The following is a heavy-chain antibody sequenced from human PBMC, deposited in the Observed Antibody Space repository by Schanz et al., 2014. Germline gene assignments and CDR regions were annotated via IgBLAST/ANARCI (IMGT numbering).Heavy chain of an antibody. CDR3: ARSGSSNWYFVDY. CDR2: INPSGGGT. D-gene: IGHD6-13*01. CDR1: GYTFVSYS. V-gene: IGHV1-46*01. J-gene: IGHJ4*02. Sequence: QVQLVQSGAEVKKPGASVKVSCKASGYTFVSYSMHWVRQAPGQGLEWMGIINPSGGGTSYALRFQGRVTITRDTLASTAYMEVSSLRSEDTAVYYCARSGSSNWYFVDYWGQGTLVTVSS.